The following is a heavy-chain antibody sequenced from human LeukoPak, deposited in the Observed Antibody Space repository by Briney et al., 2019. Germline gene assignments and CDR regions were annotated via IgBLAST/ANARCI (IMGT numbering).Heavy chain of an antibody. V-gene: IGHV1-2*02. J-gene: IGHJ4*02. CDR2: TNPNSGVT. CDR1: GFTFTGYY. D-gene: IGHD3-10*01. CDR3: ARDHYYASGSPSFGY. Sequence: ASVKVSCKASGFTFTGYYIHWVRQAPGQGLEWMGRTNPNSGVTDYAQKFQGRVTMTGDTSISTAYMELTRLRSDDAAVFYCARDHYYASGSPSFGYWGQGTLVTVSS.